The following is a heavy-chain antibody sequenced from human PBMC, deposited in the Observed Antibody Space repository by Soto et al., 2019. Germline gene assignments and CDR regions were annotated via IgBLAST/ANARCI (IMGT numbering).Heavy chain of an antibody. CDR2: MNPNSGNT. V-gene: IGHV1-8*01. CDR1: GYTLTSYD. J-gene: IGHJ4*02. CDR3: AIGKGSTMFRGAYDY. Sequence: TSVKVSCKASGYTLTSYDITWVRQATGQGLEWMGWMNPNSGNTGYAQKFQGRVTMTRNTSISTAYMELISLSSDDPAVYYCAIGKGSTMFRGAYDYWGQGTLVTVSS. D-gene: IGHD3-10*01.